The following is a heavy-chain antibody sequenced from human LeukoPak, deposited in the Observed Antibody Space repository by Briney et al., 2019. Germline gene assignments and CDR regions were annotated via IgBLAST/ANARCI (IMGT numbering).Heavy chain of an antibody. D-gene: IGHD4-17*01. CDR2: ISYDGSNK. V-gene: IGHV3-30-3*01. Sequence: PGGSLRLSCAASGFTFSSYAMHWVRQAPGKGLEWVAVISYDGSNKYYADSVKGRFTISRDNSKNTLYLQMNSLRAEDTAVYYCARGGRGDEDSYYYYGMDVWGQGTTVTVSS. J-gene: IGHJ6*02. CDR3: ARGGRGDEDSYYYYGMDV. CDR1: GFTFSSYA.